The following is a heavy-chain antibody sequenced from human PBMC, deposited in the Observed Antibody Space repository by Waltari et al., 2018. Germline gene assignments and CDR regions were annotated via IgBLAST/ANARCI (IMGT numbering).Heavy chain of an antibody. J-gene: IGHJ4*02. D-gene: IGHD1-26*01. V-gene: IGHV3-23*04. CDR1: GFTFSSSA. CDR2: ISGSGGST. CDR3: VSGATVYYFDY. Sequence: EVQLVESGGGLVQPGGSLRLSCAASGFTFSSSAMRLVRQAPGKGLEWVSAISGSGGSTYYADSVKGRFTISRDNSKNTLYLQMNSLRAEDTAVYYCVSGATVYYFDYWGQGTLVTVSS.